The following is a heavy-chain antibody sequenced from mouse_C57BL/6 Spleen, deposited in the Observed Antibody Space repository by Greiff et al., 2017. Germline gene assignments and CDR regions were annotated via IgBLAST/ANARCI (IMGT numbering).Heavy chain of an antibody. CDR3: GYGSRRDAMDY. Sequence: VQLQQPGAELVKPGASVKLSCKASGYTFTSYWMQWVKQRPGQGLEWIGEIDPSDSYTNYNQKFKGKATLTVDTSSSTAYMQLSSLTSEDSAVYYCGYGSRRDAMDYWGQGTSVTVSS. J-gene: IGHJ4*01. CDR1: GYTFTSYW. V-gene: IGHV1-50*01. D-gene: IGHD1-1*01. CDR2: IDPSDSYT.